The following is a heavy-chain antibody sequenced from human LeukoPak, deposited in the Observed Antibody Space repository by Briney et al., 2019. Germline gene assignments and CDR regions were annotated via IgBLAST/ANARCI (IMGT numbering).Heavy chain of an antibody. D-gene: IGHD3-3*01. V-gene: IGHV3-23*01. CDR3: AKQIFGVAKDPSHY. Sequence: GGSLRLSCAASGFTFSTYWMSWVRQAPGKRLEWVSAISGSGGSTYYADSVKGRFTISRDNSKNTLYLQMNSLRAEDTAVYYCAKQIFGVAKDPSHYWGQGTLVTVSS. J-gene: IGHJ4*02. CDR1: GFTFSTYW. CDR2: ISGSGGST.